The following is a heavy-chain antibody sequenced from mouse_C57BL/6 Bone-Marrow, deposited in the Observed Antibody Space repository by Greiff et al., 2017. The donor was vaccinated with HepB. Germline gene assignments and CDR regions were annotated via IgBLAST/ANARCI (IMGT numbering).Heavy chain of an antibody. D-gene: IGHD1-1*01. Sequence: EVKVVESGPGLAKPSQTLSLTCSVTGYSITSDYWNWIRKFPGNKLEYMGYISYSGSTYYNPSLKSRISITRDTSKNQYYLQLNSVTTEDTATYYCARSLLLRYWYFDVWGTGTTVTVSS. CDR1: GYSITSDY. CDR2: ISYSGST. V-gene: IGHV3-8*01. CDR3: ARSLLLRYWYFDV. J-gene: IGHJ1*03.